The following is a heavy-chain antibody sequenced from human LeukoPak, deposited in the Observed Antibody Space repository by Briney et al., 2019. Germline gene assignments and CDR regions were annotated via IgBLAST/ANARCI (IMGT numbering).Heavy chain of an antibody. CDR1: GGTFSSCA. CDR3: TRDARPSMVRGVIFWFDP. Sequence: SVKVSCKASGGTFSSCAISWVRQAPGQGLEWMGGIIPIFGTANYAQKFQGRVTITADESTSTAYMELSSLRSEDTAVYYCTRDARPSMVRGVIFWFDPWGQGTLVTVSS. V-gene: IGHV1-69*13. J-gene: IGHJ5*02. CDR2: IIPIFGTA. D-gene: IGHD3-10*01.